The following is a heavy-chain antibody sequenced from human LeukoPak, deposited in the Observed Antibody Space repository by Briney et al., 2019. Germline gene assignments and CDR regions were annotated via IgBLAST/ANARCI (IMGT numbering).Heavy chain of an antibody. V-gene: IGHV4-59*01. J-gene: IGHJ3*02. CDR2: IYYSGSA. CDR1: GGSISSYY. CDR3: ARVTSRRDAFDI. Sequence: SETLSLTCTVSGGSISSYYWSWIRQPPGKGLEWIGYIYYSGSANYNPSLRSRVTISVDSSKNQISLKLSSVTAADTAVYYCARVTSRRDAFDIWGQGTMVTVSS.